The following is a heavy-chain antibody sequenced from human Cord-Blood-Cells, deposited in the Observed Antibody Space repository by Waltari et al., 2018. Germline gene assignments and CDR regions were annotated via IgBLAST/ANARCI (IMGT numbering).Heavy chain of an antibody. J-gene: IGHJ2*01. CDR3: ARVGGTQLGIWGWYFDL. V-gene: IGHV4-61*09. Sequence: QVQLQESGPGLVKPSQTLSLTCTVSGGSISRGSYYSSWIRQPAGKGLEWIGYIYTSGSTNYNPSLKSRVTISVDTSKNQFSLKLSSVTAADTAVYYCARVGGTQLGIWGWYFDLWGRGTLVTVSS. CDR1: GGSISRGSYY. CDR2: IYTSGST. D-gene: IGHD7-27*01.